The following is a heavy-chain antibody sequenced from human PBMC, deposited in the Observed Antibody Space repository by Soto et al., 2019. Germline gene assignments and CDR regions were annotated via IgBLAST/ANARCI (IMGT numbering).Heavy chain of an antibody. J-gene: IGHJ1*01. Sequence: SETLSLTCSVSGGSISSGYYYWSWIRQPPGKGLEWMGNSDDXGNTYYNPSLKSRLIISIDTSKNQFSLKVGSGTAADTAVDVCARLAYSGYLQNWGKGSLVTASS. D-gene: IGHD1-26*01. CDR2: SDDXGNT. CDR1: GGSISSGYYY. CDR3: ARLAYSGYLQN. V-gene: IGHV4-30-4*01.